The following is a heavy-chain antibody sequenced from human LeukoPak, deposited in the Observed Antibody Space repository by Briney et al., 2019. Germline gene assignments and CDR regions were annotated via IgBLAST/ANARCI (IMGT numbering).Heavy chain of an antibody. CDR3: SRDLRGRDDY. D-gene: IGHD5-24*01. J-gene: IGHJ4*02. V-gene: IGHV3-74*01. CDR1: GFTFSNYW. Sequence: PGGSLRLSCAASGFTFSNYWMYWVRQAPGKGLVWVSRINEGGSVTDYADSVKGRFTISRDNAKNTLYLEMNSLRAEDTAVYYCSRDLRGRDDYWGQGTLVSVSS. CDR2: INEGGSVT.